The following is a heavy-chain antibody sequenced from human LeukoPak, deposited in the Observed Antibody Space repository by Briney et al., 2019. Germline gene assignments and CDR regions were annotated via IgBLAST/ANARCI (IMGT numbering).Heavy chain of an antibody. CDR1: GFSFSTYY. D-gene: IGHD1-1*01. Sequence: GGSLRLSCAASGFSFSTYYVNWVRQAPGKGLEWVAVIWHNGNNKYYGDSVKGRFTISRDNSKNTLYLQMNSLRAEDTAVYYCARDPGHDDGMDVWGQGTTVTVSS. CDR3: ARDPGHDDGMDV. CDR2: IWHNGNNK. V-gene: IGHV3-33*08. J-gene: IGHJ6*02.